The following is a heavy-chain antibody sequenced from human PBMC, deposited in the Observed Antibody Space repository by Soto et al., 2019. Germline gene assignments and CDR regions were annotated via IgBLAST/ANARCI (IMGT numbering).Heavy chain of an antibody. CDR2: ISAYNGNT. CDR1: GYTFTCYG. Sequence: ASVKVSCKASGYTFTCYGISWVRQAPGQGLEWMGWISAYNGNTNYAQKLQGRVTMTTDTSTSTAYMELRSLRSDDTAVYYCARDLYYYDSSGQGSGYWGQRTLVTVSS. J-gene: IGHJ4*02. D-gene: IGHD3-22*01. V-gene: IGHV1-18*01. CDR3: ARDLYYYDSSGQGSGY.